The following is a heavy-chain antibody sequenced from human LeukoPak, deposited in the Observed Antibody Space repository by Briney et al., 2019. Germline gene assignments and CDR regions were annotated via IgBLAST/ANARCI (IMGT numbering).Heavy chain of an antibody. J-gene: IGHJ5*02. V-gene: IGHV4-30-2*01. Sequence: SQTLSLTCTVSGGSISSGGYYWSWIRQPPGKGLEWIGYIYHSGNTYYNPSLKSRVTISVDRSKNQFSLKLSSVTAADTAVYYCAREGIAAAGRPFDPWGQGTLVTVSS. CDR3: AREGIAAAGRPFDP. CDR2: IYHSGNT. CDR1: GGSISSGGYY. D-gene: IGHD6-13*01.